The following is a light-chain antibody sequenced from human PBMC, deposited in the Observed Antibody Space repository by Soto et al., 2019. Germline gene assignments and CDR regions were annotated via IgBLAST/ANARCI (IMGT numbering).Light chain of an antibody. CDR2: LGS. V-gene: IGKV2-28*01. Sequence: DIVMSQSPLSLPVTPGEPASISCRSSQSLLQSNGYNYLDWYLQKPGQSPQLLLYLGSYRASGVPDRFSGSGAGTDFTLKISRVEAEDVGVYYCMQALQTPYTFGQGTKLEIK. CDR1: QSLLQSNGYNY. J-gene: IGKJ2*01. CDR3: MQALQTPYT.